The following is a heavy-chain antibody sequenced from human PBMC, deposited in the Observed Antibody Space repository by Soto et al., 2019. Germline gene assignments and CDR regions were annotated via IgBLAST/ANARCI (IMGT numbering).Heavy chain of an antibody. D-gene: IGHD7-27*01. CDR1: GFTFSDNW. CDR2: ISGDASST. CDR3: TRGGTRTTYWGLFDS. Sequence: EVKVVESGGGLVQPGWSLRLSCAASGFTFSDNWMHWVRQPPGKGPVWVSRISGDASSTSYAGSVKGRFTISRDSAKYTVYLQMDSLRVEDTAVYYCTRGGTRTTYWGLFDSWGEGTLVTVSS. J-gene: IGHJ4*02. V-gene: IGHV3-74*01.